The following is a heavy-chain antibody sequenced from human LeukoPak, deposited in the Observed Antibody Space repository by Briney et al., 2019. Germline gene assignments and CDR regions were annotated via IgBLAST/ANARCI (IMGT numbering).Heavy chain of an antibody. CDR1: GYGFIIYY. D-gene: IGHD4-17*01. CDR2: INPNDGRI. Sequence: GDSVKVSCKASGYGFIIYYMHWVRQAPGEGLEWMGMINPNDGRITYAQKFQGRVTMTRDTSTSTVCMGLSSLRSEDTAVYYCAREDSTVTNRNWFDPWGQGTLVTVSS. J-gene: IGHJ5*02. CDR3: AREDSTVTNRNWFDP. V-gene: IGHV1-46*01.